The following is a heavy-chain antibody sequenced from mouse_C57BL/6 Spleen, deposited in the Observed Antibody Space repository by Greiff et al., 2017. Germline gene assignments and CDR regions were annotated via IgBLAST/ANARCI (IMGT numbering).Heavy chain of an antibody. CDR3: ARDYYGSSYFDY. CDR2: LYPGDGDT. CDR1: GYAFSSYW. Sequence: VKLMESGAELVKPGASVKISCKASGYAFSSYWMNWVKQRPGKGLEWIGQLYPGDGDTNYNGKFKGKATLTADKSYSTAYMQLSSLTSEDSAVYFCARDYYGSSYFDYWGQGTTLTVSS. J-gene: IGHJ2*01. V-gene: IGHV1-80*01. D-gene: IGHD1-1*01.